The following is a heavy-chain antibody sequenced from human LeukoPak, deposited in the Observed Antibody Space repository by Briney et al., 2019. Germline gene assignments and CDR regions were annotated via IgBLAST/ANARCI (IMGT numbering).Heavy chain of an antibody. J-gene: IGHJ6*03. CDR3: ARSYSSTPQYYYYYMDV. Sequence: PGGSLRLSCATSGFTFGSYAMTWVRQAPGKGLEWVSGITGVDGSTYYADSVKGRFTISRDNSKSTLYLQMNTLRGEDTAVYYCARSYSSTPQYYYYYMDVWGKGTTVTVSS. V-gene: IGHV3-23*01. D-gene: IGHD6-13*01. CDR2: ITGVDGST. CDR1: GFTFGSYA.